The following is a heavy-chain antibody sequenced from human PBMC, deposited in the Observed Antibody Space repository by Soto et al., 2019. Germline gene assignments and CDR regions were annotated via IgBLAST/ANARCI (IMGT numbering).Heavy chain of an antibody. V-gene: IGHV3-21*01. CDR3: ASRSLDGYSGYESDY. D-gene: IGHD5-12*01. CDR1: GFTFSSYS. CDR2: ISGSSSYT. J-gene: IGHJ4*02. Sequence: GGSLRLSCAASGFTFSSYSMNWVRQAPGKGLEWVSCISGSSSYTYYADSVKGRFTISRDNAKNSLYLQMNSLRAADTAVYYCASRSLDGYSGYESDYWGQGTLVTAPQ.